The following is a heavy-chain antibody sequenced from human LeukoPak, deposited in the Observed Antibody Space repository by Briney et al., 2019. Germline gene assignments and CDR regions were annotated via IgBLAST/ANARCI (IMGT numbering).Heavy chain of an antibody. Sequence: GGSLRLSCAASGFTFSSYWMSWVRQAPGKGLEWVANIKQDGSEKYYVDSAKGRFTISRDNAKNSLYLQMNSLRAEDTAVYYCARDTGYCSSTSCYPLDVWGQGTTVTVSS. CDR1: GFTFSSYW. CDR3: ARDTGYCSSTSCYPLDV. V-gene: IGHV3-7*01. CDR2: IKQDGSEK. J-gene: IGHJ6*02. D-gene: IGHD2-2*01.